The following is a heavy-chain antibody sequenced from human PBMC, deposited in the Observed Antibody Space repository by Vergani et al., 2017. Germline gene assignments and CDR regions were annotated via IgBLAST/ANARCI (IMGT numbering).Heavy chain of an antibody. CDR3: ARPLNYYYYMDV. V-gene: IGHV4-39*01. CDR2: IYYSGST. CDR1: GGSISSSTYY. Sequence: QVQLQESGPGLVKPSETLSLTCTVSGGSISSSTYYWGWIRQPPGKGLEWIGSIYYSGSTYYNPSLKSRVTISVDTSKNQLSRKVSSVTAADTAVYYCARPLNYYYYMDVWGKGTTVTVSS. J-gene: IGHJ6*03.